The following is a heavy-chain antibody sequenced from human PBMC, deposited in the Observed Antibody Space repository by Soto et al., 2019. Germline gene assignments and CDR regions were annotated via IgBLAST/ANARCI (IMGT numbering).Heavy chain of an antibody. J-gene: IGHJ4*02. V-gene: IGHV1-24*01. CDR2: FDPEDGET. D-gene: IGHD2-8*01. CDR1: GYTLTELS. Sequence: QVPLVQSGAEVKKPGASVKVSCKVSGYTLTELSMHWVRQAPGKGLEWMGGFDPEDGETIYAQKFQGRVTMTEDTSTDTAYMELSSLRSEDTAVYYCATEAACTNGVCYTFDYWGQGTLVTVSS. CDR3: ATEAACTNGVCYTFDY.